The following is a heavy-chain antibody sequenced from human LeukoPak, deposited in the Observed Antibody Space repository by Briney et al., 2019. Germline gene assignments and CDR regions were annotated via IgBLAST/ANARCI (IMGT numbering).Heavy chain of an antibody. CDR3: ARSPSLYGSGSYCDY. Sequence: SVKVSCKASGGTFSSYDISWVRQAPGQGLEWMGGIIPIFGTANYAQKFQGRVTITADESTSTAYMELSSLRSEDTAVYYCARSPSLYGSGSYCDYWGQGTLVTVSS. D-gene: IGHD3-10*01. CDR2: IIPIFGTA. CDR1: GGTFSSYD. J-gene: IGHJ4*02. V-gene: IGHV1-69*13.